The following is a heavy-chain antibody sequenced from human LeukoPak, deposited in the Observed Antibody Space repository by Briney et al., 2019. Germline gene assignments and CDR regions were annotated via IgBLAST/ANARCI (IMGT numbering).Heavy chain of an antibody. J-gene: IGHJ4*02. Sequence: PGGSLRLSRAASGFTFSSYGMHWVRQAPGKGLEWVAVIWYDGSNKYYADSVKGRFTISRDNSKNTLYLQMNSLRAEDTAVYYCARERYCSSTSCYEWIDYWGQGTLVTVSS. D-gene: IGHD2-2*01. CDR1: GFTFSSYG. CDR3: ARERYCSSTSCYEWIDY. CDR2: IWYDGSNK. V-gene: IGHV3-33*01.